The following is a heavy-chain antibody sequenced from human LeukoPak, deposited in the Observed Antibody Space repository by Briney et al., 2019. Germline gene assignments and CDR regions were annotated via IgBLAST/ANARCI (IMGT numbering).Heavy chain of an antibody. Sequence: GGSLRLSCAASGFTFSSYSMNWVRQAPGKGLEWVSSISSSSYIYYADSVKGRFTISRDNAKNSLYLQMNSLRAEDTAVYYCARAGYSSGMDVWGKGTTVTVSS. CDR1: GFTFSSYS. CDR2: ISSSSYI. J-gene: IGHJ6*03. CDR3: ARAGYSSGMDV. V-gene: IGHV3-21*01. D-gene: IGHD6-19*01.